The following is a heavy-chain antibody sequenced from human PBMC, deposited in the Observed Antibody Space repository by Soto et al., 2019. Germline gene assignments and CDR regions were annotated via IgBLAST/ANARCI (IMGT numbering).Heavy chain of an antibody. Sequence: QVQLQESGPGLVKLSQTLSLTCTVSGASISSGGYYWSWIRQHPGQGLECIGYMYYSATTYYNPSLKTRVTTSLDTSKHQFPLKLSSVTAADTAVYYCARLGYCSYTDCGPGLPWGEGILAAVSS. J-gene: IGHJ5*02. CDR2: MYYSATT. CDR1: GASISSGGYY. D-gene: IGHD2-15*01. CDR3: ARLGYCSYTDCGPGLP. V-gene: IGHV4-31*03.